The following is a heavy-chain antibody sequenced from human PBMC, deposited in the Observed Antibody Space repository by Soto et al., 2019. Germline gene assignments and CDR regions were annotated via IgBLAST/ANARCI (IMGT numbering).Heavy chain of an antibody. CDR3: VKGTTGTTGWFDP. Sequence: EVQLVESGGGLVQPGGSLRLSCSASGFTFSSYAMHWVRQAPGKGLEYVSAISSNGGGTYYADSVKGRFTISRDNSKNTLYLQMNSLRAEDTAVYYCVKGTTGTTGWFDPWGQGTLVTVSS. J-gene: IGHJ5*02. D-gene: IGHD1-1*01. CDR2: ISSNGGGT. CDR1: GFTFSSYA. V-gene: IGHV3-64D*06.